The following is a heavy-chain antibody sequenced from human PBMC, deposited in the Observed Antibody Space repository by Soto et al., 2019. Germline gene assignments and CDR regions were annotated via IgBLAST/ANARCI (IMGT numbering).Heavy chain of an antibody. J-gene: IGHJ6*02. D-gene: IGHD2-15*01. CDR1: GDSISNSDYY. Sequence: SETLSLTCTVSGDSISNSDYYWNWIRQSPGKGLEWIASIDYSGSTYYNPSLKSRVVISADTSKNLFSLKLSSVTAADTAVYYCARGGVYCSGGSCLYYYGMDVWGQGTTVTVSS. CDR3: ARGGVYCSGGSCLYYYGMDV. V-gene: IGHV4-30-4*01. CDR2: IDYSGST.